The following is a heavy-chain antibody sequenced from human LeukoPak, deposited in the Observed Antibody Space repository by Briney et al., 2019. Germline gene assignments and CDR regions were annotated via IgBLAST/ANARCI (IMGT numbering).Heavy chain of an antibody. CDR2: IYYSGST. CDR1: GGSISSGGYY. Sequence: SETLSLTCTVSGGSISSGGYYWSWIRQHPGKGLEWIGYIYYSGSTYYNPSLKSRVTISVDTSKNQFSLKLSSVTAADMAVYYCASSYYYDSSGYYDLFDYWGQGTLVTVSS. J-gene: IGHJ4*02. V-gene: IGHV4-31*03. CDR3: ASSYYYDSSGYYDLFDY. D-gene: IGHD3-22*01.